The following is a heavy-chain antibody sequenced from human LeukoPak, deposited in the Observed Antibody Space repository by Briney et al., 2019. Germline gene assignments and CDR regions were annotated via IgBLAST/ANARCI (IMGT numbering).Heavy chain of an antibody. J-gene: IGHJ4*02. D-gene: IGHD3-10*01. CDR1: GFTFSSYS. V-gene: IGHV3-23*01. CDR2: ISGSGDTT. Sequence: SGGSLRLSCAASGFTFSSYSMSWVRQAPGKGLEWVSLISGSGDTTNYADSVKGRFTISRDNSRDTLYLQMNSLRAEDTAVYYCAKELWFVNSYYFDYWGQGTLVTVSS. CDR3: AKELWFVNSYYFDY.